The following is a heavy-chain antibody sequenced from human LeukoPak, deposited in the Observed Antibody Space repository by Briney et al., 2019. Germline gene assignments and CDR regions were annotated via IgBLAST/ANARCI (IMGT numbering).Heavy chain of an antibody. CDR2: ISSSSSYI. J-gene: IGHJ4*02. D-gene: IGHD3-22*01. Sequence: GGSLRLSCAASGFIFSGYSMNWVRQAPGKGLEWVSFISSSSSYIHYADSVKCRFTISRDNAKNSLYLQMNSLRAEDTAVYYCARGDYDSSGYDDWGQGTLVTVSS. CDR1: GFIFSGYS. CDR3: ARGDYDSSGYDD. V-gene: IGHV3-21*04.